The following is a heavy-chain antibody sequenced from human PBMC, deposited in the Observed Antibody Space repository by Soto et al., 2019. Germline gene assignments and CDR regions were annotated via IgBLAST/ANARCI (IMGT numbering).Heavy chain of an antibody. CDR1: GAPITTTKW. CDR3: ATQTISYTWGV. CDR2: LSRGDER. Sequence: QVQLQESGPGLVKPSETLSLTCTVSGAPITTTKWWAWVRLPPGKGLEWIGELSRGDERSSNPSLEGRFTMSLDKSKNHFALTLTSVTAADTAIYYCATQTISYTWGVWGRGTSVTVSS. V-gene: IGHV4-4*02. J-gene: IGHJ6*02. D-gene: IGHD3-16*01.